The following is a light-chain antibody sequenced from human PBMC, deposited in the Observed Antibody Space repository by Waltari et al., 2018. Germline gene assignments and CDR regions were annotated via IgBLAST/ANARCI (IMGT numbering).Light chain of an antibody. CDR3: MQAIHVPYT. CDR2: DVS. V-gene: IGKV2-29*02. Sequence: DIVMTQTPLSLSVTPGQPASISCKYSQSLLHSDGKTYLYWYLHKTGQAPQILIQDVSRRFSGVPDRFSGSGSGTDFTLKISRVEAEDVGVYYCMQAIHVPYTFGQGTKLEIK. J-gene: IGKJ2*01. CDR1: QSLLHSDGKTY.